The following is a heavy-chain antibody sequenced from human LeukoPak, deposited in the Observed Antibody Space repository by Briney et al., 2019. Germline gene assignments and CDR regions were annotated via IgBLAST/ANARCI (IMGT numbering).Heavy chain of an antibody. J-gene: IGHJ4*02. CDR2: MNPNSGNT. CDR3: ARVSKKRVVATNTYYLDY. Sequence: ASVKVSCKASGYTFTSYDINWVRQATGQGLEWMGWMNPNSGNTGYAQKFQGRVTMTRNTSISTAYMELSSLRSEDTAVYYCARVSKKRVVATNTYYLDYWGQGTLVTVSS. D-gene: IGHD5-12*01. CDR1: GYTFTSYD. V-gene: IGHV1-8*01.